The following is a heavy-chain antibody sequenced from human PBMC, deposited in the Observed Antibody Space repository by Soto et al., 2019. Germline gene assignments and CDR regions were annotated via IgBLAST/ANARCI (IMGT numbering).Heavy chain of an antibody. CDR3: ARADRGAFDL. D-gene: IGHD1-26*01. CDR2: IHSDGSST. J-gene: IGHJ3*01. CDR1: GFTFSYYC. V-gene: IGHV3-74*01. Sequence: EVQLVESGGGLVRPGGSLRLSCAASGFTFSYYCMDWVRQAPGKGLMWVSRIHSDGSSTTYADFVKGRFIISRDNARNTVDLQMNSVRVEDTAVYYCARADRGAFDLWGQGTVVTVSS.